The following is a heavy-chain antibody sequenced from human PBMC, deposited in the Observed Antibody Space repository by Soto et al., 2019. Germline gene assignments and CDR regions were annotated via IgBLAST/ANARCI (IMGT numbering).Heavy chain of an antibody. CDR3: ARDWLGDYVLIDPWFDP. D-gene: IGHD4-17*01. Sequence: GGSLRLSCAASGFTFSSYSMNWVRQAPGKGLEWVSYISSSSSTIYYADSVKGRFTISRDNSKNTLYLHMNSLRAEDTALYYCARDWLGDYVLIDPWFDPWGQGTLVTVSS. V-gene: IGHV3-48*01. CDR2: ISSSSSTI. J-gene: IGHJ5*02. CDR1: GFTFSSYS.